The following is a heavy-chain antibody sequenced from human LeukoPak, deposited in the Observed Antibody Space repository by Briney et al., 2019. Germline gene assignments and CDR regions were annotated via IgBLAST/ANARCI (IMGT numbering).Heavy chain of an antibody. Sequence: GGSLRLSCAASGFRFTGFWMSWVRQAPGKGPEWVANINQESTETYYVDSVRGRFTISRDNAKSSLSLQMNSLRVEDTAVYYCAREVDRSFGYWGQGNLVTVSS. D-gene: IGHD2-15*01. V-gene: IGHV3-7*01. CDR1: GFRFTGFW. CDR2: INQESTET. CDR3: AREVDRSFGY. J-gene: IGHJ4*02.